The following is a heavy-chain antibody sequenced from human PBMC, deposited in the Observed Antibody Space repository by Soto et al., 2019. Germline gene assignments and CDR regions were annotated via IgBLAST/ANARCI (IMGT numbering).Heavy chain of an antibody. CDR2: ISGSGGST. D-gene: IGHD3-16*01. CDR1: GLTFSSYA. CDR3: AKDYAPLYYMDV. V-gene: IGHV3-23*01. J-gene: IGHJ6*03. Sequence: EVQLLESGGGLVQPGGSLRLSCAASGLTFSSYAMSWVRQAPGKGLEWVSAISGSGGSTYYADSVKGRFTISRDNSKNTLYLQMNSLRAEDTAVYYCAKDYAPLYYMDVWGKGTTVTVSS.